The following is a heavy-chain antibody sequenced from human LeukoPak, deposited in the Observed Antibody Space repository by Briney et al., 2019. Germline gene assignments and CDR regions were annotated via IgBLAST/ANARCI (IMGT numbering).Heavy chain of an antibody. CDR2: TYYSGST. CDR1: GGSISSYY. V-gene: IGHV4-59*01. D-gene: IGHD6-19*01. J-gene: IGHJ5*02. CDR3: ARLGSGWYNWFDP. Sequence: SETLSLTCTVSGGSISSYYWSWIRQPPGKGLEWIGYTYYSGSTNYNPSLKSRVTISVDTSKNQFSLKLSSVTAADTAVYYCARLGSGWYNWFDPWGQGTLVTVSS.